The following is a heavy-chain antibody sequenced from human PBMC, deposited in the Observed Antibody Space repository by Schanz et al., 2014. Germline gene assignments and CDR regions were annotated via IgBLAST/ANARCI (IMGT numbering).Heavy chain of an antibody. CDR2: VYMSAAST. CDR1: GFTVNTNY. V-gene: IGHV3-66*03. Sequence: EVQLVESGGGLIQPGGSLRLSCAVSGFTVNTNYMSWVRQAPGKGLEWVSTVYMSAASTRYADSVKGRFIISRDSSKDTLYLQMNSLRPEDTAVYFCAKELSITMVRGVPDFWGQGTLVTVSS. D-gene: IGHD3-10*01. J-gene: IGHJ4*02. CDR3: AKELSITMVRGVPDF.